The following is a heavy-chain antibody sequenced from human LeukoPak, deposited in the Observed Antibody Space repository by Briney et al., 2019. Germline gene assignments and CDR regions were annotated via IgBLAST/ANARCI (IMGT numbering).Heavy chain of an antibody. D-gene: IGHD3-22*01. CDR1: GFTFSSYS. J-gene: IGHJ4*02. CDR2: ISYDGSNK. Sequence: GGSLRLSCAASGFTFSSYSMNWVRQAPGKGLEWVAVISYDGSNKYYADSVKGRFTISRDNSKNTLYLQMNSLRAEDTAVYYCARDWSRRDYYDSTALDYWGQGTLVTVSS. CDR3: ARDWSRRDYYDSTALDY. V-gene: IGHV3-30*03.